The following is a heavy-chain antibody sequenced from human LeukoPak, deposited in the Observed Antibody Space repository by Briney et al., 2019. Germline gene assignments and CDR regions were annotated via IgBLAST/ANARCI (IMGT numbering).Heavy chain of an antibody. CDR1: GGSISSYY. V-gene: IGHV4-59*08. Sequence: SETLSLNCTVSGGSISSYYWSWIRQPPGKGLEWIGYIYYSGSTNYNPSLKSRVTISVDTSKNQFSVKLSSVTAADTAVYYCAGDPFVEMATARPPWGQGTLVTVSS. CDR3: AGDPFVEMATARPP. J-gene: IGHJ5*02. D-gene: IGHD5-24*01. CDR2: IYYSGST.